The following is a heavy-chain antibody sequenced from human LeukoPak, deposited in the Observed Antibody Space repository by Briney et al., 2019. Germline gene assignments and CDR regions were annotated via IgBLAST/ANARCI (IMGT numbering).Heavy chain of an antibody. CDR3: ARDPHYYGSGSSDY. Sequence: GGSLRLSCAASGFTFSSYTMSWVRQAPGKGLEWVSTITTSDGNTYYADSVKGRFTISRDNSKNTLYLQMNSLRAEDTAVYYCARDPHYYGSGSSDYWGQGTLVTVSS. J-gene: IGHJ4*02. D-gene: IGHD3-10*01. CDR1: GFTFSSYT. CDR2: ITTSDGNT. V-gene: IGHV3-23*01.